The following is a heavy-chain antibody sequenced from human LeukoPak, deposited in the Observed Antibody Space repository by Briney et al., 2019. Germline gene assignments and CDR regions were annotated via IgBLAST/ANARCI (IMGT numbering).Heavy chain of an antibody. CDR1: GGPISSYY. V-gene: IGHV4-4*09. CDR3: ARHRVVPTYSDY. J-gene: IGHJ4*02. D-gene: IGHD2-2*01. CDR2: IYTGGST. Sequence: SETLSLTCTVSGGPISSYYWSWIRQPPGRGLEWIGYIYTGGSTNYNPSLKSRVTLSVAASTHQSSLKLRCVAAAETTVYYCARHRVVPTYSDYRGQGTLVTVSS.